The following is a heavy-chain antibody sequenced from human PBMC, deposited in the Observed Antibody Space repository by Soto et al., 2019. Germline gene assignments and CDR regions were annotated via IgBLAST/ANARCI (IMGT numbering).Heavy chain of an antibody. V-gene: IGHV3-74*01. CDR3: AIAPYQHFYGMDV. Sequence: EVQLLESGGGLVQSGGSLRLSCAASGFTFSSYWMFWVRQAPGKGLVWVSRISIDGRSKNYADSVKGRFTISRDNFKYTLYLLNNSLRADDTAVDYCAIAPYQHFYGMDVWGQGITVTVS. D-gene: IGHD3-3*02. CDR1: GFTFSSYW. J-gene: IGHJ6*02. CDR2: ISIDGRSK.